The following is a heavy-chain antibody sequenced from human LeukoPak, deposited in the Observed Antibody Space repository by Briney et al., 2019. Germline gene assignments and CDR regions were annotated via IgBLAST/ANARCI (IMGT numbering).Heavy chain of an antibody. Sequence: GSLRLSCAASGFTFSSSAMSWVRQAPGKGLEWIGYIYYSGITNYNPSLKSRVSISVDTSKNQFSLKLSSVTTADTAVYYCARDRRPNRYCSSTSCSYYFDYWGQGTLVTVSS. CDR1: GFTFSSSA. J-gene: IGHJ4*02. V-gene: IGHV4-59*01. CDR2: IYYSGIT. CDR3: ARDRRPNRYCSSTSCSYYFDY. D-gene: IGHD2-2*01.